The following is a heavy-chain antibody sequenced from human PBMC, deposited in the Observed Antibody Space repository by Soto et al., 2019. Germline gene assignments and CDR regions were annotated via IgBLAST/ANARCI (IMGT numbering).Heavy chain of an antibody. CDR2: IYWDDDT. D-gene: IGHD3-10*01. V-gene: IGHV2-5*02. CDR3: EPRRGFSMAFDY. Sequence: SGPTLVNPTQTLTLTCNFSGFSLSTYGVGVGWIRQPPGKALEWLALIYWDDDTRFSPSLNSRLAITKDTSKSQVVLTMTHMDPVDTATYYSEPRRGFSMAFDYWGPGSLVTVSS. J-gene: IGHJ4*02. CDR1: GFSLSTYGVG.